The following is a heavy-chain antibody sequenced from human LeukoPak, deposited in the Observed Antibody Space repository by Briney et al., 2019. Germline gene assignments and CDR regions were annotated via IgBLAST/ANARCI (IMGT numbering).Heavy chain of an antibody. CDR3: TTDFGGPAY. V-gene: IGHV3-15*07. CDR2: IKTKSDGETA. CDR1: GFTFNNAW. D-gene: IGHD3-10*01. J-gene: IGHJ4*02. Sequence: GGSQRLSCAASGFTFNNAWMSWVRQAPGKGLEWVGRIKTKSDGETADYAAPVKGRVTISRDDSKNTLYLQMHSLRAEDTGVYYCTTDFGGPAYWGQGTLVTVSS.